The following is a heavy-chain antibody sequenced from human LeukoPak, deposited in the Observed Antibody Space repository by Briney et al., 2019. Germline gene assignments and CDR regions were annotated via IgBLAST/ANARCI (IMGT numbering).Heavy chain of an antibody. CDR1: GDSVSSNSAA. D-gene: IGHD4-17*01. CDR2: TFYRSKWYY. Sequence: SQTLSLTCAISGDSVSSNSAAWNWIRQSPSRGLEWLGRTFYRSKWYYDYAVSVKSRITINPDTSNNHLSLQLKSVTPEHTAMYYCARDVPPHAVTTLEAFDIWGQGTMVTVSS. V-gene: IGHV6-1*01. CDR3: ARDVPPHAVTTLEAFDI. J-gene: IGHJ3*02.